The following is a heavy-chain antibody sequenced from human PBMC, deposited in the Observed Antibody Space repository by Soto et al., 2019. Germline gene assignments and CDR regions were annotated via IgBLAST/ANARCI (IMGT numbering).Heavy chain of an antibody. D-gene: IGHD3-9*01. J-gene: IGHJ5*02. CDR3: ARSILTYYDILTGYNWCDP. V-gene: IGHV4-34*01. Sequence: QVQLQQWGAGLLKPSETLSLTCAVYGGSFSGYYWSWIRKPPGKGLEWIGEINHSGSTNYNPSLMSRVTISLDTSKNQFSLKLSSVTAADTAVYYCARSILTYYDILTGYNWCDPWGQGTLVTDSS. CDR2: INHSGST. CDR1: GGSFSGYY.